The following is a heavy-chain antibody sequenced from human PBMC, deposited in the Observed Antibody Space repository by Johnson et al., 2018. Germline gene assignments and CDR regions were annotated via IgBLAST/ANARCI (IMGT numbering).Heavy chain of an antibody. CDR3: ARGVDDGDTPEGDAFDI. CDR2: ISYDGSNK. CDR1: GFTFSSYG. Sequence: VQLVETGGGVVQPGRSLRLSCAASGFTFSSYGMHWVRQAPGKGLEWVAVISYDGSNKYYADSVKGRFTISRDNSKNTRYLQMNSLRAEDTAGDYSARGVDDGDTPEGDAFDIRGKGTMVTVSS. D-gene: IGHD4-17*01. J-gene: IGHJ3*02. V-gene: IGHV3-30*03.